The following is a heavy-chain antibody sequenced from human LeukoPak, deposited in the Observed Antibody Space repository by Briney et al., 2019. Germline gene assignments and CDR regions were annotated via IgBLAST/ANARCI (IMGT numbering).Heavy chain of an antibody. J-gene: IGHJ4*02. CDR3: ARALLGMIVVAVFDY. V-gene: IGHV4-39*01. Sequence: PSETLSLTCTVAGGSVGSSSYYWGWIRQPPGKGLEWIGSIYYSGSTYYNPSLKSRVTISVDTSKNQFSLKLSSVTAADTAVYYCARALLGMIVVAVFDYWGQGTLVTVSS. D-gene: IGHD3-22*01. CDR1: GGSVGSSSYY. CDR2: IYYSGST.